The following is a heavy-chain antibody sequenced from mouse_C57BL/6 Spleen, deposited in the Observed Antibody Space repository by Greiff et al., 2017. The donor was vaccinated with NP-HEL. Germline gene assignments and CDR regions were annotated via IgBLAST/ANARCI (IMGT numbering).Heavy chain of an antibody. D-gene: IGHD2-3*01. CDR1: GYAFSSSW. CDR3: ARFDGFLVGYFDY. CDR2: IYPGDGDT. J-gene: IGHJ2*01. V-gene: IGHV1-82*01. Sequence: VQGVESGPELVKPGASVKISCKASGYAFSSSWMNWVKQRPGKGLEWIGRIYPGDGDTNYNGKFKGKATLTADKSSSTAYMQLSSLTSEDSAVYFCARFDGFLVGYFDYWGQGTTLTVSS.